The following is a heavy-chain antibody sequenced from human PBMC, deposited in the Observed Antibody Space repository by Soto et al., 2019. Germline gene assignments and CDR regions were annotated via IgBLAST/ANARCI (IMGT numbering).Heavy chain of an antibody. V-gene: IGHV3-74*01. J-gene: IGHJ4*02. Sequence: EVQLVESGGGSVQPGGSLRLSCAVPGFALSSYWMHWVRQAPGKGLVWVSRIQSDGSSTNYADSVKGRFTISRDNAKNTLYLQMDSLRVEDTAMYYCAREKAVAGTTFDYWGQGTLVTVSS. CDR2: IQSDGSST. CDR3: AREKAVAGTTFDY. CDR1: GFALSSYW. D-gene: IGHD6-19*01.